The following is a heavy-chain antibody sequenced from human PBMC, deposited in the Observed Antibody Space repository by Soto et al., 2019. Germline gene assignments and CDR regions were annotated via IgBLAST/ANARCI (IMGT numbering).Heavy chain of an antibody. Sequence: QVQLQESGPGLVKPSQTLSLTCTVSGGSISSGDYYWSWIRQPPGKGLEWIGYIYYSGSTYYNPSLNGRVTISVDTSKNQFSLKLSSVTAADTAVYYCARTSSSWYRNFDYWGQGTLVTVSS. V-gene: IGHV4-30-4*01. CDR1: GGSISSGDYY. CDR2: IYYSGST. CDR3: ARTSSSWYRNFDY. J-gene: IGHJ4*02. D-gene: IGHD6-13*01.